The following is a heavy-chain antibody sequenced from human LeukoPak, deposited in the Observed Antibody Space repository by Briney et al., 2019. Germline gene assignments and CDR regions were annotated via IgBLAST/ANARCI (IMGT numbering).Heavy chain of an antibody. J-gene: IGHJ4*02. CDR3: ASDRDGYSHFDY. CDR1: GFIFSSYG. V-gene: IGHV3-30*02. D-gene: IGHD5-24*01. Sequence: GGSLRLSCAASGFIFSSYGMHWVRQAPGKGLEWVAFTRYDGSNKYYVDSVKGRFTISRDNAKNSLYLQMNSLRAEDTAVYYCASDRDGYSHFDYWGQGTLVTVSS. CDR2: TRYDGSNK.